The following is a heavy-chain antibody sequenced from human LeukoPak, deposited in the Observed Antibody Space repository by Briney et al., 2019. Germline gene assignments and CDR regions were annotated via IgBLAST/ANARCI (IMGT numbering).Heavy chain of an antibody. Sequence: GTSVKVSWKASGYTFTGYYMHWVRQAPGQGLEWMGWINPNSGGTNYAQKFQGRVTITRATSISTAYMEVSRLRSDDTAVYYCKYGDYEDVDYWGQGTLATVSS. J-gene: IGHJ4*02. V-gene: IGHV1-2*02. CDR1: GYTFTGYY. D-gene: IGHD4-17*01. CDR3: KYGDYEDVDY. CDR2: INPNSGGT.